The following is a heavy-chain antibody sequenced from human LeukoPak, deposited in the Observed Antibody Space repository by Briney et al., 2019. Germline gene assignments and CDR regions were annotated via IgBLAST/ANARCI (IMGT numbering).Heavy chain of an antibody. CDR3: ARRSKAAAGGAFDI. CDR1: GGSVSSYSYY. CDR2: SYYSGNT. J-gene: IGHJ3*02. Sequence: SETLSLTCTISGGSVSSYSYYWSWIRQPPGKGLEWIGYSYYSGNTNYNPSLKSRVTISVDTSKNQFSVKLSSVAAADTAVYYCARRSKAAAGGAFDIWGQGTMVTVSS. V-gene: IGHV4-61*01. D-gene: IGHD6-13*01.